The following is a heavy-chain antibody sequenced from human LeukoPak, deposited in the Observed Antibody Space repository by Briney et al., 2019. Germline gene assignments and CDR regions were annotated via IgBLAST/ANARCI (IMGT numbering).Heavy chain of an antibody. V-gene: IGHV3-23*01. CDR3: ANHGENYYDSSGYLEY. J-gene: IGHJ4*02. Sequence: GGSLRLSCAASGFTFSSYAMSWVRQAPGKGLEWVSAISGSGGSTYYADSVKGRFTISRDNSKNTLYLQMNSLRAEDTAVHYCANHGENYYDSSGYLEYWGQGTLVTVSS. CDR1: GFTFSSYA. D-gene: IGHD3-22*01. CDR2: ISGSGGST.